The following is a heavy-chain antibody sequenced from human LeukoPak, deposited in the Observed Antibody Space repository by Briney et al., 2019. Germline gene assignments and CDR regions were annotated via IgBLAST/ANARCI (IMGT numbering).Heavy chain of an antibody. J-gene: IGHJ4*02. CDR2: INRNGGST. V-gene: IGHV3-20*04. CDR3: ARGSYDSWLPYFDY. D-gene: IGHD3-22*01. CDR1: GFTFDDYG. Sequence: GGSLRLSCAASGFTFDDYGMSWVRQAPGKGLEWVSGINRNGGSTGYADSVKGRFTISRDNAKNSLYLQMNSLRAEDTALYYCARGSYDSWLPYFDYWGQGTLVTVSS.